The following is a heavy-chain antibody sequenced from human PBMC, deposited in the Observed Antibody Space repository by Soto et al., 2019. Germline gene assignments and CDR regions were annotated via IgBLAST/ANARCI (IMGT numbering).Heavy chain of an antibody. Sequence: EVQLLESGGGLVQPGGSLRLSCIASGFTFSNFAMSWVRQAPGQGLVWVSSITSSGTSTLYADSVGGRCTFSRDNSKNTLSLQLNGLRVEDTAIYYWAKVARGSGTRFERWGQGDLVTVSS. CDR1: GFTFSNFA. CDR3: AKVARGSGTRFER. D-gene: IGHD2-15*01. V-gene: IGHV3-23*01. CDR2: ITSSGTST. J-gene: IGHJ5*02.